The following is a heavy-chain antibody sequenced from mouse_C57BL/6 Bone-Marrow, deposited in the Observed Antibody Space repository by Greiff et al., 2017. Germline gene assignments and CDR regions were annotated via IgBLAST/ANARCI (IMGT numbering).Heavy chain of an antibody. J-gene: IGHJ3*01. CDR2: INPNNGGT. D-gene: IGHD2-14*01. CDR1: GYTFTDYY. Sequence: VQLQQSGPELVKPGASVKISCKASGYTFTDYYMNWVKQSHGKSLEWIGDINPNNGGTSYNQKFKGKATLTVDKSSSTAYMELRSLTSEDSAVYYCARSVNYGYDGFAYWGQGTLVTVSA. V-gene: IGHV1-26*01. CDR3: ARSVNYGYDGFAY.